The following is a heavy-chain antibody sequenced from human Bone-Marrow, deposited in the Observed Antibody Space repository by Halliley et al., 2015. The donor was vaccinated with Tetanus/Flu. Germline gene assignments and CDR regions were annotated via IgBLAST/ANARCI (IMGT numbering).Heavy chain of an antibody. Sequence: QLVQSGVEVKKPGESLRISCKGSGYSFTSYWISWVRQMPGKGLEWMGRIDPGGSYTNYSPSFQGHVTISADKSISTAYLQWSSLKAPDAAMYSCARHSGIAVAGTLPLDFWGQGTLVPVSS. CDR3: ARHSGIAVAGTLPLDF. CDR1: GYSFTSYW. CDR2: IDPGGSYT. J-gene: IGHJ4*02. V-gene: IGHV5-10-1*01. D-gene: IGHD6-19*01.